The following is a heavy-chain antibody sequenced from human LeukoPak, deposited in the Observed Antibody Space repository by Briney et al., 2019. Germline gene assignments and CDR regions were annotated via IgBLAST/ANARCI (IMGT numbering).Heavy chain of an antibody. J-gene: IGHJ6*02. V-gene: IGHV4-30-2*01. Sequence: SQTLSLTCAVSGGSISSGGYSWSWIRQPPGKGLAWIGYIYHSGSTYYNPSLKSRVTISVDRSKNQFSLKLSSVSAADTAAYYGARGLNYGNSSSEEYYYYYYGMDVWGQGTTVTVSS. CDR1: GGSISSGGYS. CDR3: ARGLNYGNSSSEEYYYYYYGMDV. D-gene: IGHD6-6*01. CDR2: IYHSGST.